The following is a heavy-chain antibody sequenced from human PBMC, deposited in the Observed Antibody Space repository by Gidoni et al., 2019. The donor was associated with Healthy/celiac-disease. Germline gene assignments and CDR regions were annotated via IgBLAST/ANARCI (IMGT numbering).Heavy chain of an antibody. CDR2: ISYDGSNK. V-gene: IGHV3-30*18. CDR1: GFTFSSYG. J-gene: IGHJ4*02. CDR3: AKARFGYSNYAPFDY. Sequence: QVQLVESGGGVVQPGRSLRLSCAASGFTFSSYGMHWVRQAPGKGLEGVAVISYDGSNKYYADSVKGRFTISRDNSKNTLYLQMNSLRAEDTAVYYCAKARFGYSNYAPFDYWGQGTLVTVSS. D-gene: IGHD4-4*01.